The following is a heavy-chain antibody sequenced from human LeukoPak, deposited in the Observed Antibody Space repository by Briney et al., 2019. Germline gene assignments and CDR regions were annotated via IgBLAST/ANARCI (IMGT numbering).Heavy chain of an antibody. CDR3: ARDQSSSGSYGRAFDI. D-gene: IGHD1-26*01. V-gene: IGHV3-30*04. CDR1: GFTFSSYA. Sequence: GGSLRLSCAASGFTFSSYAMHWVRQAPGKGLEWVAVISYDGSNKYYADSVKGRFTISRDNSKNTLYLQMNSLRAEDTAVYYCARDQSSSGSYGRAFDIWGRGTMVTVSS. CDR2: ISYDGSNK. J-gene: IGHJ3*02.